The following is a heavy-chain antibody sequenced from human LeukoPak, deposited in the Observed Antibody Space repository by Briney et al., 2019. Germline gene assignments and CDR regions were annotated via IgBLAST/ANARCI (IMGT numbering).Heavy chain of an antibody. CDR2: IDIPGNT. D-gene: IGHD4-17*01. Sequence: PGGSLRLSCAASGFTLSTYDMHWVRQPTGKGLEWVSGIDIPGNTYYPDSVKGRFTMSRESAKNSLYLQMNSLRAEDTAVYYCAFDYGDSINYYYYYGMDVWGQGTTVTVSS. J-gene: IGHJ6*02. V-gene: IGHV3-13*01. CDR3: AFDYGDSINYYYYYGMDV. CDR1: GFTLSTYD.